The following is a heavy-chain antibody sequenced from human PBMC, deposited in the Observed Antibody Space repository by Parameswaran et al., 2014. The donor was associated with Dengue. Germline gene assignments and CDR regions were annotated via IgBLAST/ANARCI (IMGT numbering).Heavy chain of an antibody. V-gene: IGHV4-39*01. CDR3: ARHLVGAWLLPNWFDP. D-gene: IGHD2-15*01. CDR2: IYYSGST. Sequence: WIRQPPGKGLEWIGSIYYSGSTYYNPSLKSRVTISVDTSKNQFSLKLSSVTAADTAVYYCARHLVGAWLLPNWFDPWGQGTLVTVSS. J-gene: IGHJ5*02.